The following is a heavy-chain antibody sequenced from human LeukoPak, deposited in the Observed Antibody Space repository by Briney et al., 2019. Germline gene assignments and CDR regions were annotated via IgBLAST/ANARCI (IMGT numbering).Heavy chain of an antibody. CDR3: ARQQVYGITAAGPAISYYYYYMDV. CDR1: GYSFTSYW. Sequence: GESLKISCKGSGYSFTSYWIGWVRQMPGKGLEWMGIIYPGDSETRYSPSFQGQVTISADKSISTAFLQWSSLKASDTAMYYCARQQVYGITAAGPAISYYYYYMDVWGKGTTVTISS. CDR2: IYPGDSET. J-gene: IGHJ6*03. D-gene: IGHD6-13*01. V-gene: IGHV5-51*01.